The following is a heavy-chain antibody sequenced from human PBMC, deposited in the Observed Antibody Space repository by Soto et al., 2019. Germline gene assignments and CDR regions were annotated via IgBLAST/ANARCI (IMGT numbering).Heavy chain of an antibody. J-gene: IGHJ4*02. D-gene: IGHD3-22*01. CDR1: GFTFSSYS. CDR3: ARPLNYYDSSGYSLDY. Sequence: EVQLVESGGGLVKPGGSLRLSCAASGFTFSSYSMNWVRQAPGKGLEWVSSISSSSSYIYYADSVKGRFTISRDNAKNSLYLQMNSLRAEDTAVYYYARPLNYYDSSGYSLDYWGQGTLVTVSS. V-gene: IGHV3-21*01. CDR2: ISSSSSYI.